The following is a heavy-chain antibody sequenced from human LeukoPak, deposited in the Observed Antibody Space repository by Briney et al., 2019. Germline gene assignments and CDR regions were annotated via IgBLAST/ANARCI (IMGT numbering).Heavy chain of an antibody. D-gene: IGHD6-19*01. CDR1: GYTFTSCG. CDR2: INTYNGNT. CDR3: ARNSHGYSSGWLQFNFDY. V-gene: IGHV1-18*01. J-gene: IGHJ4*02. Sequence: ASVKVSCKASGYTFTSCGVTWVRQAPGQGLEWMGWINTYNGNTNYAQKLQGRVTMTTDTSTSTAYMELRSLRSDDTAVYYCARNSHGYSSGWLQFNFDYWGQGTLVTVSS.